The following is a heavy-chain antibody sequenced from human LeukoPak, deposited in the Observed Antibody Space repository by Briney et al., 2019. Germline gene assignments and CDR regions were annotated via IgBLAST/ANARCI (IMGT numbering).Heavy chain of an antibody. CDR3: AKEIPDGIVVVPAATD. CDR1: GFTFGSYA. V-gene: IGHV3-23*01. Sequence: PGGSLRLSCAASGFTFGSYAMSWVRQAPGKGLEWVSAISGSGGSTYYADSVKGRFTISRDNSKNTLYLQMNSLRAEDTAVYYCAKEIPDGIVVVPAATDWGQGTLVTVSS. CDR2: ISGSGGST. D-gene: IGHD2-2*01. J-gene: IGHJ4*02.